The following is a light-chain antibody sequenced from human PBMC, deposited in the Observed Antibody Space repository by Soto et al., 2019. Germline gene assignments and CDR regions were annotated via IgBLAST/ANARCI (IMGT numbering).Light chain of an antibody. V-gene: IGLV2-14*01. Sequence: ALTQPASVSGSPGQSITISCTGTSSDVGRYNYVSWYQQHPGKAPKLIIYEVTNRASGVSNRFSASKSGNTASLTISGLQAEDEADYYCSSYTSSSILYVFGTGTKVTVL. CDR2: EVT. J-gene: IGLJ1*01. CDR3: SSYTSSSILYV. CDR1: SSDVGRYNY.